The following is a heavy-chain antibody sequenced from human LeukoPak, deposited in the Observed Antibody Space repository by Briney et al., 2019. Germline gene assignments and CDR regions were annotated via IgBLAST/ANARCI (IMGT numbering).Heavy chain of an antibody. D-gene: IGHD5-24*01. CDR1: GGSISSGSYY. V-gene: IGHV4-61*02. Sequence: SQTLSLTCTVSGGSISSGSYYWSWIRQPAGKGLEWIGRIYTSGSTNYNPSLKSRVTLSVDMSKSQFSLSLTSVTASDAAVYYCVRHKRWLQSPDAFDIWGQGTMVTVSS. CDR3: VRHKRWLQSPDAFDI. J-gene: IGHJ3*02. CDR2: IYTSGST.